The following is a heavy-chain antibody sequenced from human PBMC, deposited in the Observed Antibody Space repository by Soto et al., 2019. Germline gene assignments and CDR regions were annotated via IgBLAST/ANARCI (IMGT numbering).Heavy chain of an antibody. J-gene: IGHJ3*02. CDR1: GYSFTSYW. V-gene: IGHV5-10-1*01. Sequence: GESLKISCKGSGYSFTSYWISWVRQMPGKGLEWMGRIDPSDSYTNYSPSFQGHVTISADKSISTAYLQWSSLKASDTAMYYCARYCSGGSCYEVSPHDRAFDIWGQGTXVTVSS. D-gene: IGHD2-15*01. CDR3: ARYCSGGSCYEVSPHDRAFDI. CDR2: IDPSDSYT.